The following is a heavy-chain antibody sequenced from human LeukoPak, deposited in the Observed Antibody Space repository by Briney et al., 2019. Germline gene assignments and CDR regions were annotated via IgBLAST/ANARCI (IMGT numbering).Heavy chain of an antibody. CDR2: ISGGGGST. Sequence: GGSLRLSRAASVFPLSTYAMNCVRQAPARGLEWVSAISGGGGSTYYADSVKGRFTMSRHNPKNTMSLQMNRLRVEDPAVCYCARSPFNYGVSIGDGNWDQGTLVTVSS. V-gene: IGHV3-23*01. CDR1: VFPLSTYA. CDR3: ARSPFNYGVSIGDGN. D-gene: IGHD3-3*01. J-gene: IGHJ4*02.